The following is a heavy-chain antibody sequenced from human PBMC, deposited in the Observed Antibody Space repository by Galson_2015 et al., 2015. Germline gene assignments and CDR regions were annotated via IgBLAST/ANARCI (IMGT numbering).Heavy chain of an antibody. CDR2: INPSGGST. Sequence: SVKVSCKASGYTFTSYYMHWVRQAPGQGLEWMGIINPSGGSTSYAQKFQGRVTMTRDTSTSTVYMELSSLRSEDTAVYYCARVPQIGDYGMDVWGQGTTVTVSS. D-gene: IGHD2-21*01. V-gene: IGHV1-46*01. J-gene: IGHJ6*02. CDR1: GYTFTSYY. CDR3: ARVPQIGDYGMDV.